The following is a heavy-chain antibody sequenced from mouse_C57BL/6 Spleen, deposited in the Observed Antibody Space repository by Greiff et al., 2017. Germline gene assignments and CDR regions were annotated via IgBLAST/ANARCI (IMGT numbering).Heavy chain of an antibody. Sequence: QVQLKQSGAELAKPGASVKLSCKASGYTFTSYWMHWVKQRPGQGLEWIGYINPSSGYTKYNQKFKDKDTLTADKSSSTAYMQLSSLTYEDSAVYYCARMNYGTAMDYWGQGTSVTVSS. CDR1: GYTFTSYW. CDR2: INPSSGYT. D-gene: IGHD2-4*01. CDR3: ARMNYGTAMDY. V-gene: IGHV1-7*01. J-gene: IGHJ4*01.